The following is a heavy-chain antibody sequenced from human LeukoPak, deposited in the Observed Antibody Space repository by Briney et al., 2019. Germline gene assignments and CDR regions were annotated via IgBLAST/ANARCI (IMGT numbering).Heavy chain of an antibody. D-gene: IGHD4-17*01. CDR2: IYYSGST. J-gene: IGHJ4*02. CDR3: ASPIKYCDRHIDY. CDR1: GGSISSSSYY. V-gene: IGHV4-39*01. Sequence: PSETLSLTCTVSGGSISSSSYYWGWIRQPPGKGLEWIGSIYYSGSTYYNPSLKSRVTISVDTSKNQFSLKLSSVTAADTAVYYCASPIKYCDRHIDYWGQGTLVTVSS.